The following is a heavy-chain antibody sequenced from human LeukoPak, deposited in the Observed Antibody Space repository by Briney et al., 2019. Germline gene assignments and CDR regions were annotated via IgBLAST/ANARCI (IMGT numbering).Heavy chain of an antibody. CDR3: VRDPRSFHF. V-gene: IGHV3-23*01. Sequence: GGSLRLSCAASGFTFSNYAMTWVRQAPGKGLEWVSTIDYSGGSIYYADSVKGRFTISRDNAESSLYLQVNSLRAEDTAVYYCVRDPRSFHFWGQGTLVTVSS. CDR2: IDYSGGSI. J-gene: IGHJ1*01. D-gene: IGHD3-16*02. CDR1: GFTFSNYA.